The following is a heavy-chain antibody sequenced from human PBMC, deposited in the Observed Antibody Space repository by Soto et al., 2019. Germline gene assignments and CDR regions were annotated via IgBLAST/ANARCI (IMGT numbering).Heavy chain of an antibody. J-gene: IGHJ4*02. V-gene: IGHV4-39*01. CDR2: IYYSGST. D-gene: IGHD3-10*01. Sequence: QLQLQESGPGLVKPSETLSLTCTVSGGSISSSSYYWGWIRQPPGKGLEWIGSIYYSGSTYYNPSLKSRVTISVDTSKNQFSLKLSSVTAADTAVYYCARLVIYYGSGSYVYFDYWGQGTLVTVSS. CDR1: GGSISSSSYY. CDR3: ARLVIYYGSGSYVYFDY.